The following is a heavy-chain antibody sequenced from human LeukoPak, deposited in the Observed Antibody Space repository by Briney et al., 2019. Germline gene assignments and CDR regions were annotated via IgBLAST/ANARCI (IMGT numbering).Heavy chain of an antibody. CDR2: IIPIFGTA. D-gene: IGHD3-10*01. CDR3: ARSPFGYGSGSYYNELRYYFDY. V-gene: IGHV1-69*13. CDR1: GGTFSSYA. J-gene: IGHJ4*02. Sequence: GASVKVSCKASGGTFSSYAISWVRQAPGQGLEWMGGIIPIFGTANYAQKFQGGVTITADESTSTAYMELSSLRSEDTAVYYCARSPFGYGSGSYYNELRYYFDYWGQGTLVTVSS.